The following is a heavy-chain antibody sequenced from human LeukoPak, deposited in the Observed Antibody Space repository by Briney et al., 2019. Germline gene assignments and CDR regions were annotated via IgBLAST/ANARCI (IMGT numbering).Heavy chain of an antibody. CDR2: IYYSGST. Sequence: SETLSLTCTVSGGSVSSGSYYWSWIRQPPGKGLEWIGYIYYSGSTNYNPSLKSRVTISVDTSKNQFSLKLSSVTAADTAVYYCARDDGSETFGYWGQGTLVTVSS. D-gene: IGHD3-10*01. CDR3: ARDDGSETFGY. J-gene: IGHJ4*02. V-gene: IGHV4-61*01. CDR1: GGSVSSGSYY.